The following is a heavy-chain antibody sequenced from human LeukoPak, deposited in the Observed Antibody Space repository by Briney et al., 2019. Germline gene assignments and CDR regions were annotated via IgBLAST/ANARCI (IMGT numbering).Heavy chain of an antibody. CDR1: GYTFTSYG. J-gene: IGHJ3*02. CDR2: ISAYNGNT. CDR3: ARASITMIVVVIPGGAFDI. D-gene: IGHD3-22*01. V-gene: IGHV1-18*01. Sequence: GASVKVSCKASGYTFTSYGISWVRQAPGQGLEWMGWISAYNGNTNYAQKLQGRVTMTTDTPTSTAYMELRSLRSDDTAVYYCARASITMIVVVIPGGAFDIWGQGTMVTVSS.